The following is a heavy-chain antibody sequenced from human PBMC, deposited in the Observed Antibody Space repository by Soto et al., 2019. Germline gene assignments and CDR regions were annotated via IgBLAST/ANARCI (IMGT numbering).Heavy chain of an antibody. V-gene: IGHV5-10-1*01. D-gene: IGHD6-13*01. CDR2: IDPSDSYT. CDR1: GYSFTSYW. Sequence: GASLKISCKGSGYSFTSYWISWVRQMPGKGLEWMGRIDPSDSYTNYSPSFQGHVTISADKSISTAYLQWSSLKASDTAMYYCARHGIAAAGPDAFDIWGQGTMVTVSS. J-gene: IGHJ3*02. CDR3: ARHGIAAAGPDAFDI.